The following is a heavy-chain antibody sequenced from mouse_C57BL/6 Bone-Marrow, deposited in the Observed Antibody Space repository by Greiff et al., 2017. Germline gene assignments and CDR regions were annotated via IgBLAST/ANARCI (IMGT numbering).Heavy chain of an antibody. D-gene: IGHD2-4*01. Sequence: EVMLVESGAELVTPGASVKLSCTASGFNIKDSYMHWVKQRTEQGLEWIGRIDPEDGETKYAPKFQGKATITADKSSHTAYLQLSSLTSEDTAVYYGAGGDYDDAMDYWGQGTSVTVSS. CDR1: GFNIKDSY. CDR3: AGGDYDDAMDY. J-gene: IGHJ4*01. CDR2: IDPEDGET. V-gene: IGHV14-2*01.